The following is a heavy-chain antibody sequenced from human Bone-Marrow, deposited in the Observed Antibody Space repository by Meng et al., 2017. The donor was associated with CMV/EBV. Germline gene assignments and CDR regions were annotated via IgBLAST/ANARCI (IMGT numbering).Heavy chain of an antibody. D-gene: IGHD7-27*01. V-gene: IGHV3-13*03. CDR2: IGTAGDT. Sequence: GESLKISWAACGFTFSSYDMHWVRQATGKGLEWVSAIGTAGDTYYPGSVKGQFTISRDNAKNSLYLQMNSLRAEDTAVYYCARWGTSPDSKLGIPFDYWGQGTLVTVSS. CDR1: GFTFSSYD. J-gene: IGHJ4*02. CDR3: ARWGTSPDSKLGIPFDY.